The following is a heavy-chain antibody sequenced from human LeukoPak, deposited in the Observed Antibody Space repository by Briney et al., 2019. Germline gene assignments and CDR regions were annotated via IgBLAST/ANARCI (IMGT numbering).Heavy chain of an antibody. Sequence: GGSLRLSCAASGFTFSSYAMSWVRQAPGKGLEWVSGISGSGGSTDYADSVKGRFTISRDNSKNTLYLQMNSLRAEDTAVYYCAKDPSGYDSSGYAYYFDYWGQGTLVTVSS. CDR2: ISGSGGST. J-gene: IGHJ4*02. V-gene: IGHV3-23*01. D-gene: IGHD3-22*01. CDR1: GFTFSSYA. CDR3: AKDPSGYDSSGYAYYFDY.